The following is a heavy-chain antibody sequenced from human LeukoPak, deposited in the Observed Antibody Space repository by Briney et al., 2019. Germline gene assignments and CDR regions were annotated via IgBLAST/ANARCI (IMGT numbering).Heavy chain of an antibody. CDR2: MYTVGRT. J-gene: IGHJ4*01. V-gene: IGHV3-53*01. D-gene: IGHD2-21*01. CDR3: ARGGGCLFFDY. CDR1: LFTATTNF. Sequence: GRSLCPSRALSLFTATTNFLSCVRQPPGNGLESVSDMYTVGRTNQCISRTDRFTISRDNSTNTLYLEMNSLAAEDTAVYYCARGGGCLFFDYWGHGTLFTVSS.